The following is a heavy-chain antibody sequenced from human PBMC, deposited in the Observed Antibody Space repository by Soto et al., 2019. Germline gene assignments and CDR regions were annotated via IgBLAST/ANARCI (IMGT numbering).Heavy chain of an antibody. D-gene: IGHD2-8*01. Sequence: QVQLQESGPGLVKHSGTLSLTCAVASGSITLSNWLSWVRQPPGKGLEWIGEIFHNVNTYYNPSLKSLVTMSVDTSKCQCSLTMGSVTAADTAVYYGARRTWGMDVWGQGTKVTVSS. CDR2: IFHNVNT. CDR1: SGSITLSNW. J-gene: IGHJ6*02. CDR3: ARRTWGMDV. V-gene: IGHV4-4*02.